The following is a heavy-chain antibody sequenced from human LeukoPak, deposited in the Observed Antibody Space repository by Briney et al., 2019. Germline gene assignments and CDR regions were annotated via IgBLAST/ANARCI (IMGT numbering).Heavy chain of an antibody. CDR3: AKVGFSEMEWLLYSDH. Sequence: GGSLRLSCAASGFTLSNFWMNWVRQAPGKGLEWVSAISGSSGHTYYADSVKGRFTISRDNSKNTLYLQMNSLRAEDTAVYYCAKVGFSEMEWLLYSDHWGQGTLVTVSS. V-gene: IGHV3-23*01. J-gene: IGHJ4*02. CDR2: ISGSSGHT. D-gene: IGHD3-3*01. CDR1: GFTLSNFW.